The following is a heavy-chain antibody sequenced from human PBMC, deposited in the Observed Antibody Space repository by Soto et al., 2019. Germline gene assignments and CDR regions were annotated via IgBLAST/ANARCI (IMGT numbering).Heavy chain of an antibody. Sequence: QVQLVQSGAEVKKPGSSVKVSCKASGGTFNSDAISWVRQAPGQGLEWMGGIIPIFGTANYAQKFQGRVTITADKSTSTAYMELXXXXXXXXXVYYCASPRTTVSLLDY. V-gene: IGHV1-69*06. D-gene: IGHD4-17*01. CDR2: IIPIFGTA. J-gene: IGHJ4*01. CDR1: GGTFNSDA. CDR3: ASPRTTVSLLDY.